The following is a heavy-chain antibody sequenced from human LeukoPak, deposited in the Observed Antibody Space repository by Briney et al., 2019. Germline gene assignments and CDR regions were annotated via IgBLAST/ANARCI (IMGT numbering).Heavy chain of an antibody. CDR1: GFTFNTYA. J-gene: IGHJ3*01. D-gene: IGHD2-15*01. V-gene: IGHV3-23*01. CDR2: ISGSGGNT. Sequence: PGGSLRLSCAASGFTFNTYAMSWVRQAPGKGLEWVSAISGSGGNTYNAKSVKGRFTISRDNYKNTVYLQMDSLRAEDTAVYYCAKVRVAGSATLDAFNFWGQGTMVTVS. CDR3: AKVRVAGSATLDAFNF.